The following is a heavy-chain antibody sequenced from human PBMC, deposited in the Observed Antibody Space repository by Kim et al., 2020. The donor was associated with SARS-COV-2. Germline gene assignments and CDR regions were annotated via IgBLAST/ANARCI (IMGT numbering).Heavy chain of an antibody. Sequence: PSLKSRVTISVDTSKTQFSLKLSSVTAADTAVYYCARGTRSYGSGRWFDPWGQGTLVTVSS. D-gene: IGHD3-10*01. J-gene: IGHJ5*02. CDR3: ARGTRSYGSGRWFDP. V-gene: IGHV4-34*01.